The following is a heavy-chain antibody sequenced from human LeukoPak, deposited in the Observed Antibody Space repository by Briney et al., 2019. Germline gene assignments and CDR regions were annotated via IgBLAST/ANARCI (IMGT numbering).Heavy chain of an antibody. J-gene: IGHJ5*02. CDR2: IYSSGS. CDR3: ARSDYGVSIGFDP. CDR1: GGSISSYN. D-gene: IGHD4-17*01. V-gene: IGHV4-4*07. Sequence: SETLSLTCTVSGGSISSYNWNWIRQPAGKGLEWIGRIYSSGSNYNPSLKSRVTMSVDTSKNQFSLKLSSVTAADTAVYYCARSDYGVSIGFDPWGQGTLVTVSS.